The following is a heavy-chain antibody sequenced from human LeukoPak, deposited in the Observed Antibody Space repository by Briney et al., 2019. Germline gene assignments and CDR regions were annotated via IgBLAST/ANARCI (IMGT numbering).Heavy chain of an antibody. CDR2: MYYTGTT. V-gene: IGHV4-39*01. CDR1: GGSISSSNYY. D-gene: IGHD3-10*01. J-gene: IGHJ4*02. CDR3: ARIGRGTYYTHFDY. Sequence: PSETLSLTCTVSGGSISSSNYYWGWIRQPPGKGLEWIGSMYYTGTTYYKPSLKSRVTISEDTSKNQFSLKLCSVTAADTAVYYCARIGRGTYYTHFDYWGQGTLVTVSS.